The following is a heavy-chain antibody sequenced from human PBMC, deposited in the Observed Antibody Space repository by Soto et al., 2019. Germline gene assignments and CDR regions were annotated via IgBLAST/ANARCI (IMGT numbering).Heavy chain of an antibody. CDR2: IYWDDDK. D-gene: IGHD2-21*02. V-gene: IGHV2-5*02. CDR3: VHSRCGGDCLQSDSAHYYYGLDV. Sequence: QITLKESGPTLVKPTQTLTLTCTISGFSLSTGGVGVGWIRQPPGKALEWLALIYWDDDKRYSPSLKSRLTITKDNSKSQVVLTMINMDPVDTATYYCVHSRCGGDCLQSDSAHYYYGLDVWGQGTTVTVSS. J-gene: IGHJ6*02. CDR1: GFSLSTGGVG.